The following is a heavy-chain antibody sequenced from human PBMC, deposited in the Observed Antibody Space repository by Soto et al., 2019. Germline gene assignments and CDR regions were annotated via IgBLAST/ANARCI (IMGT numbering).Heavy chain of an antibody. Sequence: QLQLQESGPGLVKPSETLSLTCSVSGDSINSDKYYWGWIRQPPGKGPEWIGSIYYRGNTYYNPSLQTRVTLSLDKSKSQFSLKLNSVTAADSAVYFCARLEGLATISYYFDFWGQGALVTVSS. CDR2: IYYRGNT. CDR3: ARLEGLATISYYFDF. V-gene: IGHV4-39*01. J-gene: IGHJ4*02. D-gene: IGHD3-9*01. CDR1: GDSINSDKYY.